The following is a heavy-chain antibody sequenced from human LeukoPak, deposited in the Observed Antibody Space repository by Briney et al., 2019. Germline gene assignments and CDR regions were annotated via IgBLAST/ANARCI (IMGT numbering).Heavy chain of an antibody. CDR3: ARQQLVFDC. CDR1: AFTFSNDW. D-gene: IGHD6-6*01. J-gene: IGHJ4*02. CDR2: IKSKTDGGTT. V-gene: IGHV3-15*01. Sequence: GGSLRLSCAASAFTFSNDWMSWVRQAPGKGLEWVGHIKSKTDGGTTDYAAPVKGRFTISRDDSKNTLYLQMNSLKTEDTAVYYCARQQLVFDCWGQGTLVTVSS.